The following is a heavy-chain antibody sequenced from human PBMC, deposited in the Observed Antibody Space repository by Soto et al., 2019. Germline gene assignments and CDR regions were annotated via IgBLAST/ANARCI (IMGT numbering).Heavy chain of an antibody. CDR1: GGTFSSYT. J-gene: IGHJ6*02. D-gene: IGHD3-22*01. CDR3: SSHLAITVIHMDA. CDR2: IIPILGIA. Sequence: QVQLVQSGAEVKKPGSSVKVSCKASGGTFSSYTISWVRQAPGQGLEWMGRIIPILGIANYAQKFQGRVTITEDESTSTAYVELSSLKSGDTAVYYCSSHLAITVIHMDAWGQGPTVTVSS. V-gene: IGHV1-69*02.